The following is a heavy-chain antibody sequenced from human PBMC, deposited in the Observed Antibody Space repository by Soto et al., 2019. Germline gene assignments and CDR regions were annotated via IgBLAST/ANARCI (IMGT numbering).Heavy chain of an antibody. CDR2: IWSDGSSK. CDR1: GFNFGTYG. D-gene: IGHD1-1*01. Sequence: QVQLVESGGGVVQPGRSLRLSCAASGFNFGTYGMHWGRQAPGKGLEWVAFIWSDGSSKYYADSVKGRFTISRDNSENTVYLQMKNLRVWDTDVYYCAIPGLPSFDNYCLDYWGQGTLVNVSS. J-gene: IGHJ4*02. V-gene: IGHV3-33*01. CDR3: AIPGLPSFDNYCLDY.